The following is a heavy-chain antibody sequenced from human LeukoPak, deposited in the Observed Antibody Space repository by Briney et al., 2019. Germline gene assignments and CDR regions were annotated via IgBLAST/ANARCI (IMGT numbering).Heavy chain of an antibody. Sequence: GGSLRLSCAASGFTFSSYSMNWVRQAPGKGLEWGSYISSSSSTIYYADSVKGRFTISRDNAKNSLYLQMNSLRAEDTGVYYCARETSRGYFDYWGQGTLVTVSS. CDR2: ISSSSSTI. D-gene: IGHD3-10*01. CDR3: ARETSRGYFDY. V-gene: IGHV3-48*01. J-gene: IGHJ4*02. CDR1: GFTFSSYS.